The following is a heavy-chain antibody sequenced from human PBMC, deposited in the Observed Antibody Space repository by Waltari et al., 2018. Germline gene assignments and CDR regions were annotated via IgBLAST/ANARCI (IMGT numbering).Heavy chain of an antibody. J-gene: IGHJ4*02. CDR1: GDSITNSY. CDR2: IAYNGRT. Sequence: QVQLQESGPGLVKPSETLSLTCSVSGDSITNSYWNWIRQPPGKELEWIGYIAYNGRTNYNPSLKSRVTISVDTSKTQFSLKLRSVTAADTAVYYCARSYDFWSGYPLDHWGQGTLVTVSS. CDR3: ARSYDFWSGYPLDH. V-gene: IGHV4-59*01. D-gene: IGHD3-3*01.